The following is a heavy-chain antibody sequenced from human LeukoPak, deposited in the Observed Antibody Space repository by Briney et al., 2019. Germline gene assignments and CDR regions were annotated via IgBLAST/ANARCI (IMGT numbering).Heavy chain of an antibody. CDR1: RFTLSTYW. Sequence: GGSLRLSCAASRFTLSTYWMSWVRQAPGKGLEWVAHIKQDGSQEYYVDSVKGRFTISRDKAKNTLYLQMNSLRAEDTAVYYCARLPTFYYDSSHYHYDYWGQGTLATVSS. J-gene: IGHJ4*02. CDR2: IKQDGSQE. D-gene: IGHD3-22*01. CDR3: ARLPTFYYDSSHYHYDY. V-gene: IGHV3-7*03.